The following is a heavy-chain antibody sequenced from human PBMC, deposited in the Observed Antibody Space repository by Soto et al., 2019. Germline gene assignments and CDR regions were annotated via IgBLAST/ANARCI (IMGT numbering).Heavy chain of an antibody. D-gene: IGHD4-17*01. Sequence: QITLKESGPTLVKPTQTLTLTCTFSGFSLSTSGVGVGCIRQPPGKALEWLALIYWDDDKRYSPSLKSRLTITKDTSKTQVVLTMTNMDPVDTATYYCAHRYGDYVPFASWGQGTLVTVSS. CDR1: GFSLSTSGVG. CDR2: IYWDDDK. J-gene: IGHJ4*02. CDR3: AHRYGDYVPFAS. V-gene: IGHV2-5*02.